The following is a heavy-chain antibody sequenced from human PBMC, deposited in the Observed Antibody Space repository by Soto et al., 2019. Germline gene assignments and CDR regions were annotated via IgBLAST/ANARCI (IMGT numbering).Heavy chain of an antibody. D-gene: IGHD3-10*01. CDR1: GGSISSGGYY. J-gene: IGHJ5*02. CDR2: IYYSGST. Sequence: QVQLQESGPGLVKPSQTLSLTCTVSGGSISSGGYYWSWIRQHPGKGLEWIGYIYYSGSTYYNPSLKSRVNISVDTSKNQFSLKLSSVTAADTAVYYCARGATMVRGVIDNWFDPWGQGTLVTVSS. CDR3: ARGATMVRGVIDNWFDP. V-gene: IGHV4-31*03.